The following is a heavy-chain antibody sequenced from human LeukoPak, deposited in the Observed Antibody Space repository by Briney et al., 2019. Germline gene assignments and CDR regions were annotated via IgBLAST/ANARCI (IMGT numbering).Heavy chain of an antibody. CDR3: TSGYAGNSDYYYYMDV. CDR2: IRRKGNNYET. D-gene: IGHD2-2*01. Sequence: TGGSLRLSCTASGFTFSGSALHWVRQPSGKGLEWIARIRRKGNNYETAYAASVRGRFTISRDDSETTTFLQMNSLKIEDTALYYCTSGYAGNSDYYYYMDVWGKGTTVAVSS. J-gene: IGHJ6*03. CDR1: GFTFSGSA. V-gene: IGHV3-73*01.